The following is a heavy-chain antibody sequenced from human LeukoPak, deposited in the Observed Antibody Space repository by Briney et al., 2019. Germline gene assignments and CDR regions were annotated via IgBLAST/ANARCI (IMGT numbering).Heavy chain of an antibody. CDR2: IYPGDSDT. J-gene: IGHJ2*01. Sequence: GESLKISCKGSGYSFTSYWIGWVRQMPGKGLEWMGIIYPGDSDTRYSPSFQGQVTISADKSISTAYLQWSSLKASDTAMYYCASIAARPDWYFDLWGRGTLVTVSS. CDR1: GYSFTSYW. D-gene: IGHD6-6*01. CDR3: ASIAARPDWYFDL. V-gene: IGHV5-51*01.